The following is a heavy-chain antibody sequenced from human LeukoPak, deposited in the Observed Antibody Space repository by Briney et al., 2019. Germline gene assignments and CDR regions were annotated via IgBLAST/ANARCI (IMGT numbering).Heavy chain of an antibody. CDR1: GYTFTGYY. V-gene: IGHV1-2*02. J-gene: IGHJ5*02. Sequence: ASVKVSCKASGYTFTGYYMHWVRQAPGQGLEWMGWINPNSGGTNYAQKFQGRVTMTRDTSISTAYMELSRLRSDDTAVYYCATATTRARYCSSTSCPNWFDLWGQGTLVTVSS. CDR3: ATATTRARYCSSTSCPNWFDL. CDR2: INPNSGGT. D-gene: IGHD2-2*01.